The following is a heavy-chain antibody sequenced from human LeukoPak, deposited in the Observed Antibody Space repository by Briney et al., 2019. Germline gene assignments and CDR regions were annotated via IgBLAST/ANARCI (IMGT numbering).Heavy chain of an antibody. CDR2: IYHSGST. Sequence: SETLSLTCTVSGYSISSGYYWGWIRQPPGKGLEWIGSIYHSGSTYYNPSLKSRVTISVDTSKNQFSLKLSSVTAADTAVYYCARAGSGRFLEWLLSTPFDYWGQGTLVTVSS. D-gene: IGHD3-3*01. V-gene: IGHV4-38-2*02. CDR1: GYSISSGYY. J-gene: IGHJ4*02. CDR3: ARAGSGRFLEWLLSTPFDY.